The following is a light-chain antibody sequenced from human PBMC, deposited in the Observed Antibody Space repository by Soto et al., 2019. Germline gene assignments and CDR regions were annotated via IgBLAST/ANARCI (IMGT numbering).Light chain of an antibody. J-gene: IGKJ2*01. V-gene: IGKV3-20*01. CDR3: QQYGTSPHT. CDR2: GAS. CDR1: QSVNSNY. Sequence: EIVWTQSPGTLSLSPGERATLSCRASQSVNSNYLAWYQQKPGQVPRPLIYGASIRAAGVPDRLSGSGSGTDFTLTISRLEHEDYAVYYCQQYGTSPHTFGQGNKREIK.